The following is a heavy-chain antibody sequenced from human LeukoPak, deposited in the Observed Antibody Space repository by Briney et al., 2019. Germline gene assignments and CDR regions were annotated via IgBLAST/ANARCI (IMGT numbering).Heavy chain of an antibody. Sequence: ASVKVSCKASGYTFTSYGISWVRQAPGQGLEWMGWISACNGNTNYAQKLQGRVTMTTDTSTSTAYMELRSLRSDDTAVYYCARDDYDSSGYYYPYYFDYWGQGTLVTVSS. D-gene: IGHD3-22*01. CDR3: ARDDYDSSGYYYPYYFDY. CDR2: ISACNGNT. CDR1: GYTFTSYG. J-gene: IGHJ4*02. V-gene: IGHV1-18*01.